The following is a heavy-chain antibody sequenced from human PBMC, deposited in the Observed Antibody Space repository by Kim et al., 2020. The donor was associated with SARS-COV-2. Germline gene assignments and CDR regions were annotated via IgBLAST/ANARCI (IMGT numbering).Heavy chain of an antibody. CDR1: GFTVSGSY. CDR3: ARDRGDPAWVGGMDV. CDR2: IYSDSST. V-gene: IGHV3-53*01. D-gene: IGHD2-21*01. J-gene: IGHJ6*02. Sequence: GGSLRLSCAASGFTVSGSYMSWVRQAPGKGLEWVSVIYSDSSTYYADSVKGRFNISRDNSKNTLYLQMNSLRAEDTAVYYCARDRGDPAWVGGMDVWGQGTTVTVSS.